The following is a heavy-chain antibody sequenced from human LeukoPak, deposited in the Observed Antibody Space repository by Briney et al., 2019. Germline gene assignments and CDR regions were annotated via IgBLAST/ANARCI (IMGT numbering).Heavy chain of an antibody. V-gene: IGHV3-7*03. D-gene: IGHD4-17*01. CDR1: GFTFSNYW. Sequence: GGSLRLSCAASGFTFSNYWMNWVRQAPGKGLEWVANIKYDGSEEHYVASVKGRFNISRDNAKNSLYLQMNGLRAEDTAVYYCARDKTSVTTFGYWGQGTLVTVS. J-gene: IGHJ4*02. CDR3: ARDKTSVTTFGY. CDR2: IKYDGSEE.